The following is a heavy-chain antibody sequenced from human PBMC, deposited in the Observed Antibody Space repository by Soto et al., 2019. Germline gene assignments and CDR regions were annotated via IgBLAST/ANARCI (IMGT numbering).Heavy chain of an antibody. Sequence: VASVKVSCKASGYTFTSYGISWVRQAPGQGLEWMGWISAYNGNTNYAQKLQGRVTMTTDTSTSTAYMELRSLRSDDTAVYYCARVPGFSGSFYYYYGMDVWGQGTTVTVSS. CDR1: GYTFTSYG. V-gene: IGHV1-18*04. CDR3: ARVPGFSGSFYYYYGMDV. D-gene: IGHD5-12*01. CDR2: ISAYNGNT. J-gene: IGHJ6*02.